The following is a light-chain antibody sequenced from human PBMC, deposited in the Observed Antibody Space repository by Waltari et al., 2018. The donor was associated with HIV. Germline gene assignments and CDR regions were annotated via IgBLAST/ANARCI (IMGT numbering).Light chain of an antibody. CDR1: TSNIGNDY. Sequence: QSVLTQPPSVSAAPGQKVTISRSGSTSNIGNDYVSWYQHVPGAAPRLLIYDNNKRPSGIPDRFSGSRSGTSATLGITGLQTGDEAHYYCGTWDRSLSAAVFGGGTKLTVL. CDR2: DNN. J-gene: IGLJ3*02. V-gene: IGLV1-51*01. CDR3: GTWDRSLSAAV.